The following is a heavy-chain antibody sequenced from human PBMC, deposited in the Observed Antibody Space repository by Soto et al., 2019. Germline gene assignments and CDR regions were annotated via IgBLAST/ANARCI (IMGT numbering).Heavy chain of an antibody. CDR3: AKGSSSWQGYFDS. J-gene: IGHJ4*02. V-gene: IGHV3-23*01. Sequence: GGSLRLSCAVSGFIFSSYAMGWDRQGPGKGLEWVSAIRANGSSTYYAGSGKGRFTNSRDNSKNTLYLQMNSLRAEDTAIFFCAKGSSSWQGYFDSWGQGTLVTVSS. CDR2: IRANGSST. CDR1: GFIFSSYA. D-gene: IGHD6-13*01.